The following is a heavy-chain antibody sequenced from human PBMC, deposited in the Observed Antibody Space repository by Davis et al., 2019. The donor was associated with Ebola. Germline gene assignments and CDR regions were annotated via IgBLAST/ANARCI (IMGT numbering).Heavy chain of an antibody. Sequence: SETLSLTCTVSGGSVSSGTYYWSWIRQPPGKGLEWIGYIYSSGTTNYNPSLKSRVTISVDTSKNHFSLKLSSVIAADTAVYYCARGTMYSSGWYFDFWGQGTLVTVSS. D-gene: IGHD6-19*01. CDR2: IYSSGTT. CDR3: ARGTMYSSGWYFDF. J-gene: IGHJ4*02. V-gene: IGHV4-61*01. CDR1: GGSVSSGTYY.